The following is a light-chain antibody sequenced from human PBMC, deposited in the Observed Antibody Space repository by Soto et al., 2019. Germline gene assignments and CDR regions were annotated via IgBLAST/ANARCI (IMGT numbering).Light chain of an antibody. J-gene: IGLJ1*01. Sequence: QSVLTQPASVSGSPGQSIAISCTGTSSDVGNYNLVSWYQQHPGKAPRLMIFEVNKRPSGVSDRFSGSKSGNTASLTISGLQADDEADYYCYSYAGSYIYYVFGAGTKVTVL. CDR1: SSDVGNYNL. CDR3: YSYAGSYIYYV. CDR2: EVN. V-gene: IGLV2-23*02.